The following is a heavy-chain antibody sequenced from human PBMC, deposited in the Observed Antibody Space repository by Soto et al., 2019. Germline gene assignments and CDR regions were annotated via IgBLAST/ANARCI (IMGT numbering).Heavy chain of an antibody. V-gene: IGHV1-69*04. CDR1: GYTFTGYY. CDR2: IIPIIGII. D-gene: IGHD4-4*01. CDR3: AGDPDSHYNDSHASSYP. Sequence: SVKVSCKASGYTFTGYYMHWVRQAPGQGLEWMGRIIPIIGIINYAQKFQGRVTISADKFTGTAYMELTGLRSDDTAVYYCAGDPDSHYNDSHASSYPWGQGTLVTVSS. J-gene: IGHJ5*02.